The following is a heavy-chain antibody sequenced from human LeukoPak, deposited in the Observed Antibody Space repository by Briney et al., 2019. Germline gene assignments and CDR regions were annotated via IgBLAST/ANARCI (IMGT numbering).Heavy chain of an antibody. D-gene: IGHD3-9*01. V-gene: IGHV3-48*03. Sequence: GGSLRLSCAASGFTFSSYEMNWVRQAPGKGLEWVSYISSSGSTIYYADSVKGRFTISRDNAKNSPYLQMNSLRAEDTAVYYCARENILTGYYNGMDVWGQGTTVTVSS. CDR2: ISSSGSTI. J-gene: IGHJ6*02. CDR3: ARENILTGYYNGMDV. CDR1: GFTFSSYE.